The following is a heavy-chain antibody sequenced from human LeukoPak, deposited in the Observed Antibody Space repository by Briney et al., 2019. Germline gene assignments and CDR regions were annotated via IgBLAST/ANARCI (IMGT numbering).Heavy chain of an antibody. Sequence: EASVKVSCTASGYTFTSYGISWVRQAPGQGLEWMAWISAYNGNTNYAHKVQGRVTMTTDTSTSTAYLELRRLRSDDTAVYYCARDQRAEGFGDLYDYWGQGTLVTVSS. CDR1: GYTFTSYG. J-gene: IGHJ4*02. CDR2: ISAYNGNT. CDR3: ARDQRAEGFGDLYDY. V-gene: IGHV1-18*01. D-gene: IGHD3-10*01.